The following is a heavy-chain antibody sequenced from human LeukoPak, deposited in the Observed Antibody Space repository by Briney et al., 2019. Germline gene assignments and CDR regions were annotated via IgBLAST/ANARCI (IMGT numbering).Heavy chain of an antibody. J-gene: IGHJ4*02. Sequence: RAGGSLRLSCAASEFTFSSFGMHWVRQAPGKGLEWVAVISYDGSNKYYADSVKGRFTISRDNSKNTLYLQMNSLRAEDTAVYYCAREDTYRFDYWGQGTLVTVSS. D-gene: IGHD3-16*02. V-gene: IGHV3-30*03. CDR2: ISYDGSNK. CDR3: AREDTYRFDY. CDR1: EFTFSSFG.